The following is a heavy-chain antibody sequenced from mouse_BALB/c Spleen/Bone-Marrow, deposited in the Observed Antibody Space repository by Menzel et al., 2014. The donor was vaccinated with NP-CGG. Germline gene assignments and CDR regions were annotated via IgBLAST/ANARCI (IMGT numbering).Heavy chain of an antibody. CDR3: TRWTTAGFAY. CDR1: GYSITSDYS. J-gene: IGHJ3*01. V-gene: IGHV3-2*02. D-gene: IGHD1-2*01. Sequence: VQLQQSGPGLVKPSQSLSLTCTVTGYSITSDYSWHWIRQFPGNKLEWMGYISYSANTNYNPSLKSRISITRDTSKNQFFLQLNSVTAEDAATYYCTRWTTAGFAYWGLGTLVTVSA. CDR2: ISYSANT.